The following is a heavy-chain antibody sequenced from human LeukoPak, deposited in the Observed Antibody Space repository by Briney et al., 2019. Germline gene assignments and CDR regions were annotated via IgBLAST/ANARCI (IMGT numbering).Heavy chain of an antibody. CDR3: AKGYGYSSGWYDY. V-gene: IGHV3-21*04. CDR1: GFTFSSYS. Sequence: GGSLRLSCAASGFTFSSYSMNWVRQAPGKGLEWVSSISSSSSYIYYADSVKGRFTISRDNAKNSLYLQMNSLRAVDTAVYYCAKGYGYSSGWYDYWGQGTLVTVSS. D-gene: IGHD6-19*01. J-gene: IGHJ4*02. CDR2: ISSSSSYI.